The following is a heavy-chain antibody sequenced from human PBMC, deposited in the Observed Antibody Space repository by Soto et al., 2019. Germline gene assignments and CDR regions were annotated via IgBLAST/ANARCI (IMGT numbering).Heavy chain of an antibody. J-gene: IGHJ4*02. CDR1: GFTFSSYA. CDR2: VSIGGST. Sequence: GGSLRLSCAASGFTFSSYAMGWVRQGPGKGLEWVAVVSIGGSTHYADSVRGRFTISRDNSKNTLSLQMNSLTAEDTAVYFCAKRRGAGGHFDYWGQGALVTVYS. D-gene: IGHD2-15*01. CDR3: AKRRGAGGHFDY. V-gene: IGHV3-23*01.